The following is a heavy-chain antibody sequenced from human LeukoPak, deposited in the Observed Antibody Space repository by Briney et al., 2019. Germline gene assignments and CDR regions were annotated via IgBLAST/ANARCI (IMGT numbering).Heavy chain of an antibody. J-gene: IGHJ5*02. Sequence: SVTVSFKASGGTFSSYTISWVRQAPGQGLEWMGRIIPILGIANYAQKFQGRVTITADKSTSTAYMELSSLRSEDTAVYYYARVTTVTTEGLDWFDPWGQGTLVTVSS. D-gene: IGHD4-17*01. V-gene: IGHV1-69*02. CDR2: IIPILGIA. CDR3: ARVTTVTTEGLDWFDP. CDR1: GGTFSSYT.